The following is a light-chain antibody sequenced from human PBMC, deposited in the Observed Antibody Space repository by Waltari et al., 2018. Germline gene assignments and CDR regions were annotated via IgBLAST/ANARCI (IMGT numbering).Light chain of an antibody. V-gene: IGKV1-12*01. CDR3: LQADNFPFT. CDR2: ASS. J-gene: IGKJ3*01. Sequence: IQMTQSPPSVSAFVGDRVTITCRASHDVSAWVAWYQHRPGEVPKLLIYASSSLHSGVPSRFSGSGSGTEFTLTINNLQSEDSATYYCLQADNFPFTFGPGTKVDIK. CDR1: HDVSAW.